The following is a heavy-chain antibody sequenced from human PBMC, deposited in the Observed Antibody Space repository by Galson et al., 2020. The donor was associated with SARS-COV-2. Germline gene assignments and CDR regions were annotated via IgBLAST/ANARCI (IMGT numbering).Heavy chain of an antibody. CDR1: GFTLRDHS. Sequence: GGSLRLSCAASGFTLRDHSMSWARKPPGKGLEWVANRKQDVSDKNYVDSVKGRFTISRDNAKNSLYLQMNRLRAEDTAVYYCARGLEAKDGYNSLGGYWGQGTLVTVSS. J-gene: IGHJ4*02. V-gene: IGHV3-7*03. CDR3: ARGLEAKDGYNSLGGY. CDR2: RKQDVSDK. D-gene: IGHD5-12*01.